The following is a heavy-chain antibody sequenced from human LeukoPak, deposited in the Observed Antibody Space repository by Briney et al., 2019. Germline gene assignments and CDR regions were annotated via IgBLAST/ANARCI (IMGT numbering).Heavy chain of an antibody. Sequence: PSETLSLTCTVSGGSISSGSYYWSWIRQPAGRGLEWIGRIYTSGSTNYNPSLKSRVTISVDTSKNQFSLKLSSVTAADTAVYYCARWVGYRDYFAYWGQGTLVTVSS. V-gene: IGHV4-61*02. D-gene: IGHD5-12*01. J-gene: IGHJ4*02. CDR3: ARWVGYRDYFAY. CDR1: GGSISSGSYY. CDR2: IYTSGST.